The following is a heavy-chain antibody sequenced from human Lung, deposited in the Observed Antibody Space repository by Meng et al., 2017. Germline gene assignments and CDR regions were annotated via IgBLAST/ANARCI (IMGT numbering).Heavy chain of an antibody. CDR3: ASYCRGTSCATY. V-gene: IGHV1-2*06. Sequence: QVQLVQSGAEVKKPGASVKVSCKASGYTFTGSYMHWVRQAPGQGLEWMGRVNPNNGGTNYAQKFQGRVTMTRDTSIGTAYLELSRLTSDDTAVYYCASYCRGTSCATYWGQGSLVTVSS. CDR2: VNPNNGGT. D-gene: IGHD2-15*01. CDR1: GYTFTGSY. J-gene: IGHJ4*02.